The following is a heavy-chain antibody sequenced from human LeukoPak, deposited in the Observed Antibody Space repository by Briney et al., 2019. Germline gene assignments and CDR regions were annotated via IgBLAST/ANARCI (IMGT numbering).Heavy chain of an antibody. CDR1: AYCFTSAYV. Sequence: GSPMIFSSESAYCFTSAYVMTWRHKAPGKGLEWVSSIGSDNKPHYSESVKGRFAISRDNSKSMLFLQLNSLRAEDTALYYCARDLHYYVDMDVWGQGTTVTVSS. D-gene: IGHD3-10*02. V-gene: IGHV3-23*01. J-gene: IGHJ6*02. CDR3: ARDLHYYVDMDV. CDR2: IGSDNKP.